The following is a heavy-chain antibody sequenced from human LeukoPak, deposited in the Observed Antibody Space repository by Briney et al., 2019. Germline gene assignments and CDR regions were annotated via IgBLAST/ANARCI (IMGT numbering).Heavy chain of an antibody. J-gene: IGHJ6*03. CDR2: IYYDGST. D-gene: IGHD2-2*01. V-gene: IGHV4-39*01. CDR1: GASLARDMYH. Sequence: SETLSLTCTVSGASLARDMYHWGWVRQSPGKGLEWLGTIYYDGSTFYSPSFKSRVTISINASKKQLSLNLASVTAADTAVYYCARGAGAVVVPAAIHYYYYMDVWGKGTTVTVSS. CDR3: ARGAGAVVVPAAIHYYYYMDV.